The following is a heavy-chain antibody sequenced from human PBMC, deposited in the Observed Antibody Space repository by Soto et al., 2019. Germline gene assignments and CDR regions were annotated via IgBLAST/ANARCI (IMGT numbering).Heavy chain of an antibody. CDR3: ARRITIFGVVSDDAFDI. D-gene: IGHD3-3*01. CDR1: GYSFTSYW. Sequence: GESLKISCKGSGYSFTSYWIGWVRQMPGKGLEWMGIIYPGDSDTRYSPSFQGQVTISADKSISTTYLQWSSLKALDTAMYYCARRITIFGVVSDDAFDIWGQGTMVTVSS. J-gene: IGHJ3*02. CDR2: IYPGDSDT. V-gene: IGHV5-51*01.